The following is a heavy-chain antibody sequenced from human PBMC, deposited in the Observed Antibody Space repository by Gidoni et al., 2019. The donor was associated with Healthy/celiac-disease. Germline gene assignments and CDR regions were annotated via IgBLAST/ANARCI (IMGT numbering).Heavy chain of an antibody. V-gene: IGHV3-30*18. D-gene: IGHD2-15*01. Sequence: QVQLVESGGGVVQPGRSLRLSCAASGFTFSSYGMHWVRQAPGKGLEWVAVISYDGSNKYYADSVKGRFTISRDNSKNTLYLQMNSLRAEDTAVYYCAKGLVGVVVAATHVSRDAFDIWGQGTMVTVSS. CDR1: GFTFSSYG. CDR2: ISYDGSNK. J-gene: IGHJ3*02. CDR3: AKGLVGVVVAATHVSRDAFDI.